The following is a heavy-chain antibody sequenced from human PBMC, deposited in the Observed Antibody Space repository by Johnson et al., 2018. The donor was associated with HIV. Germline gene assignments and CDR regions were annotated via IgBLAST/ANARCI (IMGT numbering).Heavy chain of an antibody. Sequence: QVQLVESGGGVVQPGRSLRLSCAASGFTFSSYAMHWVRQAPGKGLEWVAVISYDGSNKYYADSVKGRFTISRDNSKNTLYLQMNSMRAEDTAVYYCARERRANGDPNDAFDIWGQGTMVTVSS. CDR1: GFTFSSYA. D-gene: IGHD7-27*01. CDR2: ISYDGSNK. CDR3: ARERRANGDPNDAFDI. V-gene: IGHV3-30*04. J-gene: IGHJ3*02.